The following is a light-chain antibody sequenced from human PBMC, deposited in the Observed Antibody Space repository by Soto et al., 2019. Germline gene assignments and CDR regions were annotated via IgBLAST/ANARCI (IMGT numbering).Light chain of an antibody. J-gene: IGLJ3*02. CDR1: SSNIGNNY. Sequence: QAVVTQPPSVSAAPGQKVTLSCSGSSSNIGNNYVSWYQQLPGTAPKLLIYENNKRPSGIPDRFSGSKSGTSATLGITGLQTGDEADYYCGTWDSSLSAGVFGGGTKLTVL. CDR3: GTWDSSLSAGV. CDR2: ENN. V-gene: IGLV1-51*02.